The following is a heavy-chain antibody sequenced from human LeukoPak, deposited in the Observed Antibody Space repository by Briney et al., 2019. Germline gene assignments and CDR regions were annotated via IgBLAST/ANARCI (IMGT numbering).Heavy chain of an antibody. J-gene: IGHJ4*02. CDR2: IIPIFGTA. CDR1: GGTFSSYA. V-gene: IGHV1-69*06. D-gene: IGHD2-2*01. CDR3: ARNHRPKDIVVVPAAFDY. Sequence: SVKVSCKASGGTFSSYATSWVRQAPGQGLEWMGGIIPIFGTANYAQKFQGRVTITADKSTSTAYMELSSLRSEDTAVYYCARNHRPKDIVVVPAAFDYWGQETLVTVSS.